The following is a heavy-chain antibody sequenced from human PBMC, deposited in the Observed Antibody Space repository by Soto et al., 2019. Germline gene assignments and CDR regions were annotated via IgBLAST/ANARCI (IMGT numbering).Heavy chain of an antibody. CDR3: ARDRGVHCSSTSCYGVWFDP. Sequence: LXLTCAVSGVSISIGCYSWSSIRQPPGKGLEWIGYIYHSGSTYYNPSLKSRVTISVDRSKNQFSLKLSSVTAADTAVYYCARDRGVHCSSTSCYGVWFDPWGQGTLVTVSS. V-gene: IGHV4-30-2*01. D-gene: IGHD2-2*01. CDR2: IYHSGST. J-gene: IGHJ5*02. CDR1: GVSISIGCYS.